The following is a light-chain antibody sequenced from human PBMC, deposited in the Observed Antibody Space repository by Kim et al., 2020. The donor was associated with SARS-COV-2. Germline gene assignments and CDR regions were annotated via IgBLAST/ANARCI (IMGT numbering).Light chain of an antibody. CDR3: CSYAGRYIWK. V-gene: IGLV2-11*01. CDR2: DVH. Sequence: GQSVAISCTGTSSDVGSFTYVSWYQPFPGRAPRLIIYDVHRRPSGVPDRFSASKSGNTASLTISGLQTEDDADYYCCSYAGRYIWKFGGGTQLTVL. J-gene: IGLJ2*01. CDR1: SSDVGSFTY.